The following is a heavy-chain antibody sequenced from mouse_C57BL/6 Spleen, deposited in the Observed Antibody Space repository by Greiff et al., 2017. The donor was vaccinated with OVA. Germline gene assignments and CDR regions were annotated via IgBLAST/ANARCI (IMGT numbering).Heavy chain of an antibody. D-gene: IGHD1-1*01. V-gene: IGHV2-5*01. CDR2: IWRGGST. J-gene: IGHJ1*03. Sequence: VQLQQSGPGLVQPSQSLSITCTVSGFSLTSYGVHWVRQSPGKGLEWLGVIWRGGSTDYNAAFMSRLSITKDNSKSQVFFKMNSLQADDTAIYYCAIKRNYGSSYWYFDVWGTGTTVTVSS. CDR3: AIKRNYGSSYWYFDV. CDR1: GFSLTSYG.